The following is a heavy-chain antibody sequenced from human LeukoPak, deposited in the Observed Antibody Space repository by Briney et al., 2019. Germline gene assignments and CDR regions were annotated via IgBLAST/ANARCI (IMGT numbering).Heavy chain of an antibody. Sequence: PGGSLRLSCAASGFSFNTYAMSWVRQVPGKGLEWVADIKQDGSAELYVDSEKGRFTISRDNAKKSLYLQMNSLRVEDTAVYYCARPRQDGEIFDHWGQGTLVTVSS. CDR3: ARPRQDGEIFDH. CDR1: GFSFNTYA. V-gene: IGHV3-7*03. CDR2: IKQDGSAE. J-gene: IGHJ4*02. D-gene: IGHD5-24*01.